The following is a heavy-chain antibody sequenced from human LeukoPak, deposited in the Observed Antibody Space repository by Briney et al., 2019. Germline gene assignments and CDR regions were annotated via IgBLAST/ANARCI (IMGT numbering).Heavy chain of an antibody. V-gene: IGHV4-30-2*01. CDR2: IYHSGST. J-gene: IGHJ4*02. D-gene: IGHD6-6*01. CDR1: GGSISSGGYY. CDR3: ARQLAHFDY. Sequence: PSETLSLTCTVSGGSISSGGYYWSWIRQPPGKGLEWIGYIYHSGSTYYNPSLKSRVTISVDRSKNQFSLKLSSVTAADTAVYYCARQLAHFDYWGQGTLVTVSS.